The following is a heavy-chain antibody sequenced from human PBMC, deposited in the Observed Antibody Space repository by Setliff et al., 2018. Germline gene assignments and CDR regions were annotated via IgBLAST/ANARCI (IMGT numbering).Heavy chain of an antibody. CDR1: GFTFSKYW. D-gene: IGHD3-3*01. Sequence: GGSLRLSCGASGFTFSKYWMAWVRQAPGKGLEWVANINQGGGDQFYVDSVRGRFIISRDNAKNSLYLHMNSLRADDTAVYYCSRDVYDFRTGQADPWGQGTLVTVSS. CDR2: INQGGGDQ. V-gene: IGHV3-7*01. J-gene: IGHJ5*02. CDR3: SRDVYDFRTGQADP.